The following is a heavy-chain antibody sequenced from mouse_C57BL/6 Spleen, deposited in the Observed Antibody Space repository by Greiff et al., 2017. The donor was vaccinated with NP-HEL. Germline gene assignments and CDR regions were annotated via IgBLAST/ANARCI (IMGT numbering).Heavy chain of an antibody. CDR2: IYPRSGDT. Sequence: QVQLQQSGAELARPGASVKLSCKASGYTFTSSGISWVKQRTGQGLEWIGEIYPRSGDTYYNEKFKGKATLTADKSSSTAYMQLRSLTSEYSAVYFCARYSMQPDYWRKGTSVTVSS. V-gene: IGHV1-81*01. J-gene: IGHJ4*01. CDR1: GYTFTSSG. D-gene: IGHD2-12*01. CDR3: ARYSMQPDY.